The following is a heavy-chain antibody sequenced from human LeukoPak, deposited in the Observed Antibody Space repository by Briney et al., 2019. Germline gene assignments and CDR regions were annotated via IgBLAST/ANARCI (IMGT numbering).Heavy chain of an antibody. V-gene: IGHV3-23*01. Sequence: PGGSLRLSREASGLPFSSYGMSWVRQAPGKGLQWVSAITGDGTTTYYADSVKGRFTISRDNSKNMLYLQMSSLRAEDTAVYYCAKMQGYFDYWGQGTLVPVSS. CDR3: AKMQGYFDY. CDR1: GLPFSSYG. J-gene: IGHJ4*02. CDR2: ITGDGTTT.